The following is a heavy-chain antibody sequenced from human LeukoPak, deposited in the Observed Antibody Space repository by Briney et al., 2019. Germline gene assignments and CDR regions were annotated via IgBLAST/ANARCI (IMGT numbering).Heavy chain of an antibody. V-gene: IGHV4-61*02. D-gene: IGHD6-6*01. Sequence: PSQTLSLTCTVSGGSISSGSYYWSRIRQPAGKGLEWIGRIYTSGSTNYNPSLKSRVTISVDTSKNQFSLKLSSVTAADTAVYYCARHQLGKDYWGQGTLVTVSS. J-gene: IGHJ4*02. CDR2: IYTSGST. CDR3: ARHQLGKDY. CDR1: GGSISSGSYY.